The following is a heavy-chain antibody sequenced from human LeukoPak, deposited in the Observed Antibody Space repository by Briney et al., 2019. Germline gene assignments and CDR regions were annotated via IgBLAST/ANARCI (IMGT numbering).Heavy chain of an antibody. Sequence: GGSLRLSCVASGFTFSSYAMSWVRQAPGKGLEWVSAISGSGGSTYYADSVKGRFTISRDNSKNTLYLQMNSLRAEDTAVYYCAKAIVGAQTPFDYWGQGTLVTVSS. CDR2: ISGSGGST. CDR1: GFTFSSYA. V-gene: IGHV3-23*01. J-gene: IGHJ4*02. D-gene: IGHD1-26*01. CDR3: AKAIVGAQTPFDY.